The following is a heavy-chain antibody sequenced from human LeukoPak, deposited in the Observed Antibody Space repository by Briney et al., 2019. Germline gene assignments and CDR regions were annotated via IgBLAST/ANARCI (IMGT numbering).Heavy chain of an antibody. J-gene: IGHJ4*02. CDR3: ARDKYYYDSSGGGYYFDY. D-gene: IGHD3-22*01. V-gene: IGHV3-30*02. Sequence: GGSLRLSCAASGFTFSSYGMHWVRQAPGKGLEWVAFIRYDGSNKYFADSVKGRFTISRDNSKNTLYLQMNSLRAEDTAVYYCARDKYYYDSSGGGYYFDYWGQGTLVTVSS. CDR2: IRYDGSNK. CDR1: GFTFSSYG.